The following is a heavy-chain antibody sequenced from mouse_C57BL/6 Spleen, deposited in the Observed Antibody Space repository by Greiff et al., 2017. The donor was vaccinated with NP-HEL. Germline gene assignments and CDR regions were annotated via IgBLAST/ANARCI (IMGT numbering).Heavy chain of an antibody. J-gene: IGHJ3*01. V-gene: IGHV1-61*01. Sequence: QVQLQQPGAELVRPGSSVKLSCKASGYTFTSYWMDWVKQRPGQGLEWIGNIYPSDSDTHYNQKFKDQATLTVDKSSSTASMQLSSLTSEDSAVSYCARERPYYCGSSPWFAYWGQGTLVTVSA. CDR1: GYTFTSYW. CDR2: IYPSDSDT. CDR3: ARERPYYCGSSPWFAY. D-gene: IGHD1-1*01.